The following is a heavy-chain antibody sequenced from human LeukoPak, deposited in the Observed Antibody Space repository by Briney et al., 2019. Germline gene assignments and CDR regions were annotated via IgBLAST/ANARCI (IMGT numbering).Heavy chain of an antibody. J-gene: IGHJ4*02. V-gene: IGHV3-33*01. Sequence: GGSLRVSCAASGFTFSSYGMHWVRQAPGKGLEWVAVIWYDGSNKYYADSVKGRFTISRDNSKNTLYLQMNSLRAEDTAVYYCARDRGYSYGFDYWGQGTLVTVSS. D-gene: IGHD5-18*01. CDR3: ARDRGYSYGFDY. CDR2: IWYDGSNK. CDR1: GFTFSSYG.